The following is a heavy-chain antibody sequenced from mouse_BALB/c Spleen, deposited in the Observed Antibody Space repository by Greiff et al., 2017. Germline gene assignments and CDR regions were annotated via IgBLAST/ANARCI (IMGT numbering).Heavy chain of an antibody. CDR2: IYPGNSDT. CDR3: TRSITAVAYGGY. V-gene: IGHV1-5*01. Sequence: EVQLQQSGTVLARPGASVKMSCKASGYTFTSYWMHWVKQRPGQGLEWIGAIYPGNSDTSYNQKFKGKAKLTAVTSTSTAYMELSSLTNEDSAVYYCTRSITAVAYGGYGGQGTTLTVSS. J-gene: IGHJ2*01. D-gene: IGHD1-1*01. CDR1: GYTFTSYW.